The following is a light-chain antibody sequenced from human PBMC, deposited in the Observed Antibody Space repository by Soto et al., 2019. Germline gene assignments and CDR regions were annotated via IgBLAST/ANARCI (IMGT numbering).Light chain of an antibody. CDR1: SSDVGGYNY. CDR3: SSYKPSTPRV. V-gene: IGLV2-14*01. Sequence: QSALTQPASVSGSPGQSITISCTGTSSDVGGYNYVSWYQQHPGKAPKLVIYDVSNRPSGVSNRFSGSKSGNTASLTISGLQAEDEADYYCSSYKPSTPRVFGGGPKLPVL. CDR2: DVS. J-gene: IGLJ3*02.